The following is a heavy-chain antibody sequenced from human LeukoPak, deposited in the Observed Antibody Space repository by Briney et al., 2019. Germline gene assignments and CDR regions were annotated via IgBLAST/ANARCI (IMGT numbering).Heavy chain of an antibody. CDR3: ARGAPVVVAANRARRHYYMDV. CDR2: IWYEGSNK. CDR1: GFTLSSYG. V-gene: IGHV3-33*01. D-gene: IGHD2-15*01. Sequence: GGSLRLSCAASGFTLSSYGMHWVRQAPGRGRGWVAVIWYEGSNKYYADSVKGRFTISRDNSKNTLYLQMNSLRAEDTAVYYCARGAPVVVAANRARRHYYMDVWGKGTTVTVSS. J-gene: IGHJ6*03.